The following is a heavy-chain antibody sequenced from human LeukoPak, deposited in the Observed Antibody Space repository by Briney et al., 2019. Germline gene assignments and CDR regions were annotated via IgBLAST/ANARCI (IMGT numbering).Heavy chain of an antibody. CDR1: GGTFSSYA. CDR2: IIPIFGTA. CDR3: ARDLSSGPGFRIDY. V-gene: IGHV1-69*13. Sequence: ASVKVSCKASGGTFSSYAISWVRQAPGQGLEWMGGIIPIFGTANYAQKFQGRVTITADESTSTAHMELSSLRSEDTAVYYCARDLSSGPGFRIDYWGQGTLVTVSS. D-gene: IGHD6-19*01. J-gene: IGHJ4*02.